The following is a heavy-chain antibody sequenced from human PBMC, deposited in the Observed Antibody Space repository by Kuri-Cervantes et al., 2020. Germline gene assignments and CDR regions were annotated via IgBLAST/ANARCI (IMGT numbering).Heavy chain of an antibody. J-gene: IGHJ4*02. CDR3: ARDLYGSGTETH. Sequence: GESLKISCAASGLTFDDYAMHWVRQAPGKGLEWVAVISYDGSNKYYADSVKGRFTISRDNSKNTLYLQMNSLRAEDTAVYYCARDLYGSGTETHWGQGTLVTVSS. CDR1: GLTFDDYA. V-gene: IGHV3-30-3*01. D-gene: IGHD3-10*01. CDR2: ISYDGSNK.